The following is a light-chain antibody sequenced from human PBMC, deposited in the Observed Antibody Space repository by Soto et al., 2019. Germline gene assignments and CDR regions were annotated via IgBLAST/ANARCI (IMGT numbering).Light chain of an antibody. CDR2: DAS. CDR1: QNIRNL. J-gene: IGKJ5*01. V-gene: IGKV1-5*01. CDR3: QQYNTYST. Sequence: DIQMSQSPSTRSASVLGGGAITCRASQNIRNLLAWYQQKPGKAPNPLIYDASSLKSGVPSRFSGSGSGTEFTLTISSLQPDDFATYYCQQYNTYSTFGQGTRLEIK.